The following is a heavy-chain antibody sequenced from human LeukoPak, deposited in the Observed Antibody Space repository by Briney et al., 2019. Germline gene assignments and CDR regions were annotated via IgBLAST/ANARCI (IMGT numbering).Heavy chain of an antibody. J-gene: IGHJ3*02. CDR3: ASPSSGQSFDI. Sequence: GGSLRLSCAASGLTFSNTYMSWVRQAPGKGPEWVSLIYPSGNIYYADSVKGRFTISRDNSKNTLYLQMHSLRAEDTAVYYCASPSSGQSFDIWGQGTMVTVSS. CDR2: IYPSGNI. CDR1: GLTFSNTY. V-gene: IGHV3-53*01. D-gene: IGHD6-19*01.